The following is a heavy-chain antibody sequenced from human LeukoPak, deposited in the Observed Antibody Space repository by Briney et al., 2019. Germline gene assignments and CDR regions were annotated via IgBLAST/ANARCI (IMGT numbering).Heavy chain of an antibody. CDR1: GFTFSSYW. D-gene: IGHD2-21*01. Sequence: GGSLRLSCAASGFTFSSYWVNWVRQAPGKGLEWVANINQGGSERSYADSAKGRFTISRDNAKNSLYLQMNSLRAEDTAVYYCARPAIVVVAMDVWGQGTTVTVSS. CDR3: ARPAIVVVAMDV. J-gene: IGHJ6*02. CDR2: INQGGSER. V-gene: IGHV3-7*01.